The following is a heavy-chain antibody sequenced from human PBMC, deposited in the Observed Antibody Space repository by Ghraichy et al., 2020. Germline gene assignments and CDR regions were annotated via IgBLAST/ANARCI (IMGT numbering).Heavy chain of an antibody. J-gene: IGHJ4*02. CDR1: GGTFSSYA. CDR2: IIPIFGTA. CDR3: ASGDVDTAMVFGLDY. D-gene: IGHD5-18*01. V-gene: IGHV1-69*06. Sequence: SVKVSCKASGGTFSSYAISWVRQAPGQGLEWMGGIIPIFGTANYAQKFQGRVTITADKSTSTAYMELSSLRSEDTAVYYCASGDVDTAMVFGLDYWGQGTLVTVSS.